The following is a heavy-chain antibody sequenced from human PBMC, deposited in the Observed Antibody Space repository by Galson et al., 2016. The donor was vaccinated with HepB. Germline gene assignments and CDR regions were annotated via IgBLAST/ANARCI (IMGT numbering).Heavy chain of an antibody. J-gene: IGHJ6*02. D-gene: IGHD6-19*01. CDR1: GGSISSSY. CDR2: IYYSGST. Sequence: SETLSLTCTVSGGSISSSYWSWIRQPPGKGLEWIGYIYYSGSTRYNPSLKSRVTISVETSKNQFSLKLSSVTAADTAVYYCARDQWLGHYHYYGMDVWGQGTTVTVSS. CDR3: ARDQWLGHYHYYGMDV. V-gene: IGHV4-59*01.